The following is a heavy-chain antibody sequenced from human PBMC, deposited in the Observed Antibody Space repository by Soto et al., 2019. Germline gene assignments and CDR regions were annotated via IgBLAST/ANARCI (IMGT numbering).Heavy chain of an antibody. CDR3: TTDLVGASPFVSFVHRRGQDY. D-gene: IGHD1-26*01. V-gene: IGHV3-15*07. Sequence: GGSLRLSCAASGFTFSNAWMNWVRQAPGKGLEWVGRIKSKTDGGTTDYAAPVKGRFTISRDDSKNTLYLQMNSLKTEDTAVYYCTTDLVGASPFVSFVHRRGQDYWGQGTLVTVSS. CDR1: GFTFSNAW. CDR2: IKSKTDGGTT. J-gene: IGHJ4*02.